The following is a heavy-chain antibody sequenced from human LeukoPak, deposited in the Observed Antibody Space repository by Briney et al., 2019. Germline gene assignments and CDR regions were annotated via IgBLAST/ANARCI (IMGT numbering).Heavy chain of an antibody. CDR1: GFTFSSYW. CDR2: IKQDGSEK. Sequence: GGSLRLSCAASGFTFSSYWMSWVRQAPGKGLEWVANIKQDGSEKYYVDSVKGRFTISRDNAKNSLYLQMNSLRAEDTAVYYCAEAYYDILTGLRHWGQGTLVTVSS. D-gene: IGHD3-9*01. CDR3: AEAYYDILTGLRH. J-gene: IGHJ4*02. V-gene: IGHV3-7*01.